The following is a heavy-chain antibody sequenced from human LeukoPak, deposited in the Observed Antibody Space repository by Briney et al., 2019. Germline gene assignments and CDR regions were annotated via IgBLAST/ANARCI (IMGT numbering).Heavy chain of an antibody. CDR2: INPNSGGT. CDR3: ARAYYYDSSAYSPGDY. J-gene: IGHJ4*02. CDR1: GYTFTGYY. Sequence: ASVKVSCKASGYTFTGYYVHWVRQAPGQGLEWMGWINPNSGGTNYAQKFQGRVTMTRETSISTAYMELSRLTSDDTAVYYCARAYYYDSSAYSPGDYWGQGTLVTVSS. V-gene: IGHV1-2*02. D-gene: IGHD3-22*01.